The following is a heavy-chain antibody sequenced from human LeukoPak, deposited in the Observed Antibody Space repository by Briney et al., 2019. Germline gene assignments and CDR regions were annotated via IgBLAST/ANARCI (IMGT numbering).Heavy chain of an antibody. CDR2: ISNNGGYT. Sequence: AGGSLRLSCAASGFTFSSSAMSWVRQAPGKGLEWVSAISNNGGYTYYADSVQGRFTISRDNSKSTLCLQMNSLRAEDTAVYYCAKDGEWRPAADWGQGTLVTVSS. CDR3: AKDGEWRPAAD. J-gene: IGHJ4*02. CDR1: GFTFSSSA. D-gene: IGHD2-2*01. V-gene: IGHV3-23*01.